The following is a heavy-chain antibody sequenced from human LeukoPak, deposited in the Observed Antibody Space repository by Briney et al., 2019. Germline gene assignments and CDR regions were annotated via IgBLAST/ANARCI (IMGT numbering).Heavy chain of an antibody. Sequence: PSETLSLTCTVCGGSVSSGSYYWSWIRQPPGKGLEWIGYIYYSGSTNYNPSLKSRVTISVDTSKNQFSLKLSSVTAADTAVFYCARVASGYDVFDIWGQGTMVTVSS. CDR2: IYYSGST. CDR1: GGSVSSGSYY. D-gene: IGHD3-3*01. V-gene: IGHV4-61*01. CDR3: ARVASGYDVFDI. J-gene: IGHJ3*02.